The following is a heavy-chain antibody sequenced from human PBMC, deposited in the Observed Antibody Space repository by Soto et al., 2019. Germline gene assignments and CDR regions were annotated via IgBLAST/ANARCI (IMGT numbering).Heavy chain of an antibody. V-gene: IGHV1-18*01. Sequence: VASVKVSCKASGYTFTSYGISWVRQAPGQGLEWMGWISAYNGNTNYAQKLQGRVTMTTDTSTSTAYMELRSLRSDDTAVYYCARARSHPDSSGYYYYYWGQGTLVTVSS. D-gene: IGHD3-22*01. CDR2: ISAYNGNT. J-gene: IGHJ4*02. CDR1: GYTFTSYG. CDR3: ARARSHPDSSGYYYYY.